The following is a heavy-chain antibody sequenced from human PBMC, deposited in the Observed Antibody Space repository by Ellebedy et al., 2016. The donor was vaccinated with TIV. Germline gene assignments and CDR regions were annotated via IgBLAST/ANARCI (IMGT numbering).Heavy chain of an antibody. CDR1: GFNFNDYY. J-gene: IGHJ4*02. D-gene: IGHD3-16*01. V-gene: IGHV3-11*01. CDR2: ISSDGSRI. CDR3: VKGGVNVVRNFWDY. Sequence: GGSLRLSCVVSGFNFNDYYMSWIRQAPGKGLEWVSYISSDGSRIYYSDSVKGRFTISRDNAKKSLYLQMDSLRIEDTAVYYCVKGGVNVVRNFWDYWGQGTLVTVSS.